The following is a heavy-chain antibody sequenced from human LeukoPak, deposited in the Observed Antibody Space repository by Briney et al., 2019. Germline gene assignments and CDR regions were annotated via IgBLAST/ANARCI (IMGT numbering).Heavy chain of an antibody. D-gene: IGHD1-1*01. Sequence: GGSLRLSCAASGFTFSSYAMAWVRQAPGKGLVWVSRVSDDGSTTTYADSVKGRFTISRDNAKNTLYLQMNSLRPEDTAVYYCVRHNAARAFDIWGQGTMVIVSS. CDR3: VRHNAARAFDI. J-gene: IGHJ3*02. CDR2: VSDDGSTT. CDR1: GFTFSSYA. V-gene: IGHV3-74*03.